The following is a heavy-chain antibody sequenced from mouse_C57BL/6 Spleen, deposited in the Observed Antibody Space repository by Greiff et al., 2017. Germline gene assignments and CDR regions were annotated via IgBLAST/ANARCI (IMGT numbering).Heavy chain of an antibody. D-gene: IGHD4-1*01. CDR1: GYTFTSYW. CDR3: AKTGTSTWFAY. J-gene: IGHJ3*01. V-gene: IGHV1-69*01. CDR2: IDPSDSYT. Sequence: VQLQQPGAELVMPGASVKLSCKASGYTFTSYWMHWVKQRPGQGLEWIGEIDPSDSYTNYNQKFKGKSTLTVDKSSSTAYMQLSSLTSEDSAVYYCAKTGTSTWFAYWGQVTLVTVSA.